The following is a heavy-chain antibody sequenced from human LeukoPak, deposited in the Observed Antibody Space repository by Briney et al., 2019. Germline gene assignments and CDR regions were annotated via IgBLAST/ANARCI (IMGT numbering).Heavy chain of an antibody. CDR2: IKEDGSER. CDR1: AFIFSGHW. Sequence: GGSLRLSCEGSAFIFSGHWMSWVRQTPGKGLEWVASIKEDGSERQYVDSVKGRFSISRDNTKGSLFLQLNSLRAEDTAVYYCARVPVKRVAIVPRQQYYFDYWGQGTLVTVSS. V-gene: IGHV3-7*03. D-gene: IGHD6-6*01. CDR3: ARVPVKRVAIVPRQQYYFDY. J-gene: IGHJ4*02.